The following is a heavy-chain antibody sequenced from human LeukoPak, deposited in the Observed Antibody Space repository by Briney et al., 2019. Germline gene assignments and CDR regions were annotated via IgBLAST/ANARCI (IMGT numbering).Heavy chain of an antibody. V-gene: IGHV3-7*03. D-gene: IGHD3-22*01. CDR2: INLDGSER. CDR1: GFLFSNSW. Sequence: PGGSLRLSCEASGFLFSNSWMSWVRQAPGKGLEWVANINLDGSERNYVDSVKGRLTISRDNAKDSLYLQMNGLRAEDTAVYFCVRDRGYSSFDYWGQGTLVTVSS. J-gene: IGHJ4*02. CDR3: VRDRGYSSFDY.